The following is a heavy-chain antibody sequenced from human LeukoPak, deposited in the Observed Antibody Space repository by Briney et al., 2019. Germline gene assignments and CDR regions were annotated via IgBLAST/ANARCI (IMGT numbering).Heavy chain of an antibody. CDR2: IKQDGSEK. CDR3: ARDRLIAAAGTGFDY. CDR1: GFTFSSYW. D-gene: IGHD6-13*01. J-gene: IGHJ4*02. V-gene: IGHV3-7*05. Sequence: GGSLRLSCAASGFTFSSYWMSWVRQAPGKGLEWVADIKQDGSEKYYVDSVKGRFTISRDNAKNSLYLQMNSLRAEDTAVYYCARDRLIAAAGTGFDYWGQGTQVTGSS.